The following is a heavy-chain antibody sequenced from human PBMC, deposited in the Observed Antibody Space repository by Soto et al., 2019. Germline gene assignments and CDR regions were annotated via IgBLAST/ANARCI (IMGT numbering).Heavy chain of an antibody. V-gene: IGHV4-34*01. CDR3: ARIRPPPGYSSSWSRLYWYFDL. D-gene: IGHD6-13*01. Sequence: NPSETLSLTCAVYGGSFSGYYWSWIRQPPGKGLEWIGEINHSGSTNYNPSLKSRVTISVDTSKNQFSLKLSSVTAADTAVYYCARIRPPPGYSSSWSRLYWYFDLWGRGTLVTVSS. J-gene: IGHJ2*01. CDR1: GGSFSGYY. CDR2: INHSGST.